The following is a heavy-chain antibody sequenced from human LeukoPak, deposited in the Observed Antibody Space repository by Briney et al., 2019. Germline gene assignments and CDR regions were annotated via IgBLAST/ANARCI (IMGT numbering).Heavy chain of an antibody. V-gene: IGHV1-8*01. CDR3: ARGPTLVRGVIMPDSVGGMDV. CDR1: GFTFTSYD. Sequence: ASVKVSCKASGFTFTSYDINWVRQAPGQGLEWMGWMNPNSGNTRYAQTVQGRITMTRDTSISTAYMELSSLRSEDTAVYYCARGPTLVRGVIMPDSVGGMDVWGQGTTVTVSS. CDR2: MNPNSGNT. D-gene: IGHD3-10*01. J-gene: IGHJ6*02.